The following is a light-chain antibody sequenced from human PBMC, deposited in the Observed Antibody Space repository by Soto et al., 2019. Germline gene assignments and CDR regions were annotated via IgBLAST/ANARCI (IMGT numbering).Light chain of an antibody. Sequence: QSVLTQPASVSGSPGQSITISCTGTSSDVGAYDYVSWYQHHPGKAPKLMIYEVSNRPSGVSNRFSGSKSGDTASLTISGLQAEDEADYYCSSYTTSSTLVFGGGTKLTV. J-gene: IGLJ2*01. CDR2: EVS. CDR1: SSDVGAYDY. CDR3: SSYTTSSTLV. V-gene: IGLV2-14*01.